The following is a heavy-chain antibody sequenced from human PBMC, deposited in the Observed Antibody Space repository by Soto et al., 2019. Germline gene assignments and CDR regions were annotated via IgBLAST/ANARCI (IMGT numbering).Heavy chain of an antibody. CDR2: IHYSGST. Sequence: SETLSLTCTVSGGSISISYWSWIRQPPGKGLEWIGYIHYSGSTNYNPSLKSRVTISEDTSKTQFSLMLRSMTAADTALYYCAKQSAGGWSGSGFKIWGHGNRVTASS. D-gene: IGHD6-19*01. CDR3: AKQSAGGWSGSGFKI. V-gene: IGHV4-59*01. J-gene: IGHJ6*02. CDR1: GGSISISY.